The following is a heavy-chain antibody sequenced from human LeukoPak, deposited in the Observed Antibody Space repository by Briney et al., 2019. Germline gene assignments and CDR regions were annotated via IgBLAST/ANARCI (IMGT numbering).Heavy chain of an antibody. CDR3: AKDLPRKSIAAAGNLKDY. V-gene: IGHV3-23*01. D-gene: IGHD6-13*01. J-gene: IGHJ4*02. CDR2: ISGSGGST. CDR1: GFTFSSYA. Sequence: PGGSLRLSCAASGFTFSSYAMSWVRQAPGKGLEWVSAISGSGGSTYYADSVKGRFTISRDNSKNTLYLQMNSLRAEDTAVYYCAKDLPRKSIAAAGNLKDYWGQGTLVTVSS.